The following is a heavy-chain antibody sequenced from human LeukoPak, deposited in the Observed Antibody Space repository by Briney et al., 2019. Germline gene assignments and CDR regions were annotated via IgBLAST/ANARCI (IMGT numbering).Heavy chain of an antibody. CDR3: ARDRGSGSYDGMDV. CDR1: GFTVSSNY. CDR2: IYSGGST. J-gene: IGHJ6*02. Sequence: PGGSLRLSCAASGFTVSSNYMSWVRQAPGKGLEWVSVIYSGGSTYYADSVKGRFTISRDNSKNTLYLQMNSLRAEDTAVYYCARDRGSGSYDGMDVWGQGTTVTVSS. V-gene: IGHV3-66*01. D-gene: IGHD3-10*01.